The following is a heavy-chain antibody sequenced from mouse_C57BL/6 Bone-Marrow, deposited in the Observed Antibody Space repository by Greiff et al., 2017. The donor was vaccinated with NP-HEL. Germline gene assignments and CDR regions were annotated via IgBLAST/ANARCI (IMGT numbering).Heavy chain of an antibody. D-gene: IGHD1-1*01. V-gene: IGHV1-59*01. CDR3: ARSYYGSGPCYGY. CDR2: IDPSDSYT. J-gene: IGHJ2*01. Sequence: QVHVKQPGAELVRPGTSVKLSCKASGYTFTSYWMYWVQQRPGQGLEWIGVIDPSDSYTNYTHKFTGKATLTVDTSSSTAYMQLSSLTSEDSAVYYCARSYYGSGPCYGYWGQGTTLTVSS. CDR1: GYTFTSYW.